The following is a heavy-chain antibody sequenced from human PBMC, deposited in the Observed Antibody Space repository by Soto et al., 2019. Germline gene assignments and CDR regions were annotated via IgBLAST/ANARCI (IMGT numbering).Heavy chain of an antibody. CDR3: ARHLAPPTAFDI. V-gene: IGHV4-59*01. CDR1: GGSISSYY. Sequence: QVQLQESGPGLVKPSETLSLTCTVSGGSISSYYWSWIRQPPGKGLEWIGYIYYSGRTNYNPSLQSRVTISVDTSKNQFSLKLSSVAAADTAVYYCARHLAPPTAFDIWGQGTMVTVSS. J-gene: IGHJ3*02. CDR2: IYYSGRT.